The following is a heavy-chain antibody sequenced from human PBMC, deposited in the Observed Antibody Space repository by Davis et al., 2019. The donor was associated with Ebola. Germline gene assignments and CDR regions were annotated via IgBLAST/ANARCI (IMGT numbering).Heavy chain of an antibody. D-gene: IGHD1-26*01. CDR2: IYYSGST. CDR1: GFTFSSYA. CDR3: ARHPRGSYFDYFDY. J-gene: IGHJ4*02. V-gene: IGHV4-59*08. Sequence: GSLRLSCAASGFTFSSYAMSWVRQPPGKGLEWIGYIYYSGSTNYNPSLKSRVTISVDTSKNQFSLKLSSVTAADTAVYYCARHPRGSYFDYFDYWGQGTLVTVSS.